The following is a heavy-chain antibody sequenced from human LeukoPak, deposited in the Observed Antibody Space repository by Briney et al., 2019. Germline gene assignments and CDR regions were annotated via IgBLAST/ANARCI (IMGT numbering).Heavy chain of an antibody. V-gene: IGHV3-33*08. CDR1: GFTFSSYS. Sequence: GGSLRLSCAAPGFTFSSYSMNWVRQAPGKGLEWVAVIWYDGSNKYYADSVKGRFTISRDNSKNTLYLQMNSLRAEDTAVYYCARDQGYYYGMDVWGQGTTVTVSS. J-gene: IGHJ6*02. CDR2: IWYDGSNK. CDR3: ARDQGYYYGMDV.